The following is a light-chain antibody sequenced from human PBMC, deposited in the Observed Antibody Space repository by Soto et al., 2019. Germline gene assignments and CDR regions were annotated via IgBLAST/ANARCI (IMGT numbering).Light chain of an antibody. CDR1: QSVSSN. V-gene: IGKV3-15*01. J-gene: IGKJ5*01. Sequence: EIVMTQSPATLSVSPGERATLSCRASQSVSSNVVWYQQKPGQAPRLLMYGSSTRAAGIPARFSGSGSGTDFTLTISSLQSEDFAVYYCQQYNNWPITFGQGTRLEIK. CDR2: GSS. CDR3: QQYNNWPIT.